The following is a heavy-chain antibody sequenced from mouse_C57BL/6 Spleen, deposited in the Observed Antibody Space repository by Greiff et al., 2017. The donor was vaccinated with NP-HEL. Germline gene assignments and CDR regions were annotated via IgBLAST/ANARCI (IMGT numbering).Heavy chain of an antibody. Sequence: EVQLQQSGPELVKPGASVKISCKASGYTFTDYYMNWVKQSHGKSLEWIGDINPNNGGTSYNQKFKGRATLTVDKSSSTAYMELRRLTSEDSAVYYCARWGNSSYYFDYGGQGTTLTVSS. CDR1: GYTFTDYY. CDR3: ARWGNSSYYFDY. CDR2: INPNNGGT. J-gene: IGHJ2*01. V-gene: IGHV1-26*01. D-gene: IGHD2-1*01.